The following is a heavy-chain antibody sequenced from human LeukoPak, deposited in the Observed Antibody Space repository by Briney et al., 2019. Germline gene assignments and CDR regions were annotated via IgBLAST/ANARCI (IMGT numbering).Heavy chain of an antibody. CDR3: TREARAGNWFDP. Sequence: ASVKVSCKASGYTFNDYYIHWVRQAPGQGLEGMGWINPDSGGTKYAQKFQGRVTMTRDTSIRTVYMELSRLTYDDTAVFYCTREARAGNWFDPWGQGTLVTVSS. CDR1: GYTFNDYY. J-gene: IGHJ5*02. CDR2: INPDSGGT. D-gene: IGHD5-12*01. V-gene: IGHV1-2*02.